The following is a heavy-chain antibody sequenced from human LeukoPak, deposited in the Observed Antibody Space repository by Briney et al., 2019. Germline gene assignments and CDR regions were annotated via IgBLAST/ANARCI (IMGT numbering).Heavy chain of an antibody. J-gene: IGHJ4*02. Sequence: GGSLRLSCAASGFTFSSYAMSWVRQAPGKGLEWVASIKQDGSDKYYVDSVKGRFTISRDNSKNTLYLQMNSLRAEDTAVYYCAKGLEQWHYYFDYWGQGTLVTVSS. D-gene: IGHD6-19*01. CDR1: GFTFSSYA. CDR3: AKGLEQWHYYFDY. V-gene: IGHV3-7*03. CDR2: IKQDGSDK.